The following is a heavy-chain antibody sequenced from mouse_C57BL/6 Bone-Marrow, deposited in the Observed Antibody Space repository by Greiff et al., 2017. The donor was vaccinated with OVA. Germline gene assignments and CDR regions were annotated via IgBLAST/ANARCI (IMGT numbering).Heavy chain of an antibody. CDR3: ASRAGSSSDY. D-gene: IGHD1-1*01. CDR2: INPSTGGT. J-gene: IGHJ2*01. V-gene: IGHV1-42*01. CDR1: GYSFTGYY. Sequence: EVKLQESGPELVKPGASVKISCKASGYSFTGYYMNWVKQSPEKSLEWIGEINPSTGGTTYNQKFKAKATLTVDKSSSTAYMQLKSLTSEDSAVYYCASRAGSSSDYWGQGTTLTVSS.